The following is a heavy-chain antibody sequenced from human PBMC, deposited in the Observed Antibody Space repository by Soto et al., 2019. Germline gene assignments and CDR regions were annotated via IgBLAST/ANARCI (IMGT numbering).Heavy chain of an antibody. CDR3: ARDGGGVDDLENYYYDMDV. J-gene: IGHJ6*02. V-gene: IGHV1-69*13. Sequence: QVQLVQSGAEVKKPGASVKVSCKASGYTFTSYGISWVRQAPGQGLEWMGGIIPIFGTANYAQKFQGRVTITADESTSTAYMELSSLRSEDTAVYYCARDGGGVDDLENYYYDMDVWGQGTTVTVSS. CDR2: IIPIFGTA. CDR1: GYTFTSYG. D-gene: IGHD3-3*01.